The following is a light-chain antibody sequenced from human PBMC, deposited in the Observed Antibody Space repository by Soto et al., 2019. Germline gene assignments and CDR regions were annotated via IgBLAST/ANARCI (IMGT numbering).Light chain of an antibody. Sequence: QSALTQPASVSGSPGQSITISCTGTSSDVGGYNYVSWYQQHPGKAPKLMIYDVSNRPSGVSNRFSGSKSGNTAFLTISGLQAEDEADYYCSSYTSNSTNVVFGGGTQLTVL. CDR3: SSYTSNSTNVV. J-gene: IGLJ2*01. V-gene: IGLV2-14*01. CDR1: SSDVGGYNY. CDR2: DVS.